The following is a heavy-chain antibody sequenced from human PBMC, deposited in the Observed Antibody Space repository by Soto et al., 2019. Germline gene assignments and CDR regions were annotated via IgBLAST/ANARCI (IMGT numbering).Heavy chain of an antibody. J-gene: IGHJ6*02. Sequence: PSETLFRNFNISGGSINTNSYYWGWIRQSPGKGLDWIGSIYYSGYTYYNPSLKSRVTISVDTSKNQFSLKLSSVTAADTAVYYCARHNGPLYVGYYYDMDVWGQGTTVT. D-gene: IGHD3-16*01. CDR3: ARHNGPLYVGYYYDMDV. CDR1: GGSINTNSYY. CDR2: IYYSGYT. V-gene: IGHV4-39*01.